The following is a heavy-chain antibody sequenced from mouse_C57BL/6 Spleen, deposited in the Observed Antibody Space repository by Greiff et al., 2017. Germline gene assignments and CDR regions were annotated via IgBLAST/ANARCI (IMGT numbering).Heavy chain of an antibody. J-gene: IGHJ2*01. CDR3: AREEGAYYFDY. CDR2: INPNNGGT. V-gene: IGHV1-26*01. Sequence: EVQLQQSGPELVKPGASVKISCKASGYTFTDYYMNWVKQSHGKSLEWIGDINPNNGGTSYNQKFKGKATLTVDKSSSTAYMELRSLTSADSAVYYCAREEGAYYFDYWGQGTTLTVSS. CDR1: GYTFTDYY.